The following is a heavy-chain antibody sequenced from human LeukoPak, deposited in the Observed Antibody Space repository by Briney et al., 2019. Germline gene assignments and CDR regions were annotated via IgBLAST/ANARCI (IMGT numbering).Heavy chain of an antibody. D-gene: IGHD3-16*02. CDR1: GFTFSSYG. CDR2: ISGSGGST. CDR3: AKDGYYDYVWGSYRDY. Sequence: GGSLRLSCGASGFTFSSYGTSWVRQAPGNGLEWVSAISGSGGSTYYADSVKGRFTISRDNSKNTLYLQMNSLRAEDTAVYYCAKDGYYDYVWGSYRDYWGQGTLVTVSS. V-gene: IGHV3-23*01. J-gene: IGHJ4*02.